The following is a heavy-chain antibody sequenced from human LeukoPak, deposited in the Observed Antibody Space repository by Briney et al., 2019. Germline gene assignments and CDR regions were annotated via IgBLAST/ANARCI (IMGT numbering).Heavy chain of an antibody. Sequence: GGSLRLSCAASGFNFRDHWMDWVRQAPGKGLEWVANIKQDGSDKYYMDSVKGRFTISRDNAKNSLYLQMNSLRAEDTAVYYYAKDSGWFRFDYWGQGTLVTVSS. CDR1: GFNFRDHW. D-gene: IGHD6-13*01. CDR2: IKQDGSDK. CDR3: AKDSGWFRFDY. J-gene: IGHJ4*02. V-gene: IGHV3-7*03.